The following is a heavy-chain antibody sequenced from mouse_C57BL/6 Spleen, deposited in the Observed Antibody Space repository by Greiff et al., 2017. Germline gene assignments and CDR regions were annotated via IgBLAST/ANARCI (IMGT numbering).Heavy chain of an antibody. D-gene: IGHD1-1*01. CDR1: GYSITSGYY. Sequence: VQLQESGPGLVKPSQSLSLTCSVTGYSITSGYYWNWIRQFPGNKLEWMGYISYDGSNNYNPSLKNRISITRDTSKNQLCLKLNSVTTEDTATYYGARDFTTVVATDYFDYWGQGTTLTVSS. CDR2: ISYDGSN. CDR3: ARDFTTVVATDYFDY. J-gene: IGHJ2*01. V-gene: IGHV3-6*01.